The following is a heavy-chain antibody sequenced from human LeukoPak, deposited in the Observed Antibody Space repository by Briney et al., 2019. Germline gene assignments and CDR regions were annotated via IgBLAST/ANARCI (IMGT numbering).Heavy chain of an antibody. Sequence: GGSLRLSCAASGFTFISYAISWVRQAPGRGLEWVSAISGSGGSTYYADSVKGRFTISRDNSKNTLYLQMNSLRAEDTAVYYCAKEGHYYDSSGYYYPDYWGQGTLVTVSS. CDR3: AKEGHYYDSSGYYYPDY. CDR1: GFTFISYA. J-gene: IGHJ4*02. D-gene: IGHD3-22*01. V-gene: IGHV3-23*01. CDR2: ISGSGGST.